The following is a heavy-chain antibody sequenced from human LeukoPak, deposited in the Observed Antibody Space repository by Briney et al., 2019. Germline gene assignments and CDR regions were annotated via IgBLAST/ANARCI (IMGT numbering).Heavy chain of an antibody. V-gene: IGHV3-23*01. Sequence: GGSLRLSYAASGFTFSSYAMSWVRQAPGKGLEWGSAISGSGGSTYYADSVKGRFTISRDNYKNTLYLQMNSLRAEDTAVYYCAKGAEGSYPFDYWGQGTLVTVSS. CDR1: GFTFSSYA. CDR2: ISGSGGST. J-gene: IGHJ4*02. CDR3: AKGAEGSYPFDY. D-gene: IGHD1-26*01.